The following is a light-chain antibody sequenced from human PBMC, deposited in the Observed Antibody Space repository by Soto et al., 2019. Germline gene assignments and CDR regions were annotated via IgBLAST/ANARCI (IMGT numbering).Light chain of an antibody. CDR2: DPS. V-gene: IGKV3-11*01. Sequence: EIVLTQSPATLSLSPGERATLSCRASQSVSSYLAWYQQKPGQAPSLLIYDPSNRATGIPARFGGSGSGTDFTLTISSLSPENFAVYYGEQRSNWSPVFTFGPGNKVDIE. CDR3: EQRSNWSPVFT. J-gene: IGKJ3*01. CDR1: QSVSSY.